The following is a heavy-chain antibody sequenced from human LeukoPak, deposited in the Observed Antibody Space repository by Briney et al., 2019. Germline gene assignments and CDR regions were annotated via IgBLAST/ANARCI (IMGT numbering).Heavy chain of an antibody. CDR1: GFTFSSYG. CDR2: IRYDGSNK. CDR3: ARSGYDSSGYYYNWFDP. J-gene: IGHJ5*02. D-gene: IGHD3-22*01. V-gene: IGHV3-30*02. Sequence: PGGSLRLSCAASGFTFSSYGMHWVRQAPGKGLEWVAFIRYDGSNKYYADSVKGRFTISRDNSKNTLYLQMNSLRAEDTAVYYCARSGYDSSGYYYNWFDPWGQGTLVTVSS.